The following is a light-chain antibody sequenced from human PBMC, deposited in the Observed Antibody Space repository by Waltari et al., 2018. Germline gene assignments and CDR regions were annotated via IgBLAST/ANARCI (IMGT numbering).Light chain of an antibody. V-gene: IGKV1-9*01. Sequence: DIQLTQSPSFLSASVGDRVTITCRASQGINSYLAWFQQKPGNAPKLLIYGSSTLESGVPSRFSGSGSGTDFTLTISSLQPEDFATYYCLQDYNYPRTFGQGTKVEIK. J-gene: IGKJ1*01. CDR1: QGINSY. CDR3: LQDYNYPRT. CDR2: GSS.